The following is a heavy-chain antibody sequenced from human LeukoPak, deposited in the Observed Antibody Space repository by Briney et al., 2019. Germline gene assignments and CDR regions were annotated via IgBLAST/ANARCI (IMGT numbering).Heavy chain of an antibody. CDR3: ARSPGVPAPGDGMDV. D-gene: IGHD2-2*01. J-gene: IGHJ6*02. CDR1: GFTSSSFA. V-gene: IGHV3-30-3*01. Sequence: GGSLRLSCAVSGFTSSSFAISWVRQAPGKGLEWVAVISYDGSNKYYADSVKGRFTISRDNSKNTLYLQMNSLRAEDTAVYYCARSPGVPAPGDGMDVWGQGTTVTVSS. CDR2: ISYDGSNK.